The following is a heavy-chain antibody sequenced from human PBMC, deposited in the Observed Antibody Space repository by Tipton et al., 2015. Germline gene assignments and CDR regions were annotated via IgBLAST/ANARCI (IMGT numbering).Heavy chain of an antibody. J-gene: IGHJ4*02. D-gene: IGHD5-24*01. CDR3: ARRDGFKDYLPDYFDY. CDR2: INHGGSS. V-gene: IGHV4-34*01. Sequence: LRLSCAVYGGSFSGYYWSWIRQTPGKGLEWIGEINHGGSSNYKTSLNSRVSVSVDTSKNQFSLRVSSVTAADTAVYYCARRDGFKDYLPDYFDYWGQGTLVTVSS. CDR1: GGSFSGYY.